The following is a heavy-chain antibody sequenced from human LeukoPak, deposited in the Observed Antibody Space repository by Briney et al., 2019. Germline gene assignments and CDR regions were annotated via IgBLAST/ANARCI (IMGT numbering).Heavy chain of an antibody. V-gene: IGHV3-30-3*01. J-gene: IGHJ4*02. CDR2: ISYDGSNK. CDR3: ATSGYSSGCLDY. Sequence: GGSMRLSCAASGCTFSGYAMHWVRQAPGQGLEWVAVISYDGSNKYYADSVKGRFTISRDNSKNTLYLQMNSLRAEDTAVYYCATSGYSSGCLDYWGQGTLDTVSS. CDR1: GCTFSGYA. D-gene: IGHD6-19*01.